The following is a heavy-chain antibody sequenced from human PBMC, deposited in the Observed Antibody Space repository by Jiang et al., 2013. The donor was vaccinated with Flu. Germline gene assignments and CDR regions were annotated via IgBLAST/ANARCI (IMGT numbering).Heavy chain of an antibody. CDR1: SSYA. CDR3: ARFPTVTNTDDAFDI. Sequence: SSYAMHWVRQAPGKGLEWVAVISYDGSNKYYADSVKGRFTISRDNSKNTLYLQMNSLRAEDTAVYYCARFPTVTNTDDAFDIWGQGTMVTVSS. D-gene: IGHD4-17*01. V-gene: IGHV3-30*04. J-gene: IGHJ3*02. CDR2: ISYDGSNK.